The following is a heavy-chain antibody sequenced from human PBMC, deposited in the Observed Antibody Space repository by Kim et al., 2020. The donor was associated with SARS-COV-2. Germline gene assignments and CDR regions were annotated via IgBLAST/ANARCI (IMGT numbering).Heavy chain of an antibody. CDR3: AAEKEEPGARYFNS. CDR2: LYNNGNT. J-gene: IGHJ4*02. Sequence: SETLSLTCTVSGGSMISFSWSWIRQTPGKGLESLGYLYNNGNTEYNPSLESRVNFSVDTSKKQFSLRLTSVTAADTAIYFCAAEKEEPGARYFNSWGRGILVTVAS. D-gene: IGHD2-2*01. V-gene: IGHV4-59*01. CDR1: GGSMISFS.